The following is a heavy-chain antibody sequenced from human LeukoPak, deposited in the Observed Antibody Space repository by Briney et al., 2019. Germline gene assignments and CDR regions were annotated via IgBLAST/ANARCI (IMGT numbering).Heavy chain of an antibody. CDR2: INPNSGGT. CDR1: GYTFTGYY. Sequence: ASVKVSCKASGYTFTGYYMHWVRQAPGQGLEWMGWINPNSGGTNYAQKFQGRVTMTRDTSISTAYMELSRLRSDDTAVYYCARDKGCSGGSCYYYYYMDVWGKGTTVTVFS. J-gene: IGHJ6*03. D-gene: IGHD2-15*01. V-gene: IGHV1-2*02. CDR3: ARDKGCSGGSCYYYYYMDV.